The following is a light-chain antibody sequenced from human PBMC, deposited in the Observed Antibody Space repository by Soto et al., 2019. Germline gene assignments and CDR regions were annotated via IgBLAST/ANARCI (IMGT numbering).Light chain of an antibody. Sequence: EIVLTQSPATLFLSPGERATLSCRASQSVRNDLVWYHQKRGQAPRLLIYSASNRAAGIPPRFSASGSGTDFTLTISSLEPEDFAVYYCHQRNNWPPTFGGGTKVEMK. CDR3: HQRNNWPPT. J-gene: IGKJ4*01. CDR2: SAS. V-gene: IGKV3-11*01. CDR1: QSVRND.